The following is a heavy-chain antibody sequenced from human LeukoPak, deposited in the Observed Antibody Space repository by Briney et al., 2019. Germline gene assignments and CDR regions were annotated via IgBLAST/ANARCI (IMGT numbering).Heavy chain of an antibody. V-gene: IGHV3-11*01. CDR1: GFTFSDHY. CDR2: ISSGGSTT. CDR3: AREIAADRGFDS. Sequence: PGGSLRLSCAASGFTFSDHYMSWIRQAPGKGLECVSYISSGGSTTYYTDSVKGRFTISRGNGKNALYLQMNSLRAEDTAVYYCAREIAADRGFDSWGQGTLVTVSS. D-gene: IGHD6-6*01. J-gene: IGHJ4*02.